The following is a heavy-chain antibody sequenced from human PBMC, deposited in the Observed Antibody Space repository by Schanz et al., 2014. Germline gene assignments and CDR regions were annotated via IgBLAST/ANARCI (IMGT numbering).Heavy chain of an antibody. J-gene: IGHJ4*02. Sequence: VQLVESGGGAVQPGGSLRLSCAASGFTFSSHWMHWVRQDPGKGLVWVARINSVGSNTDYSDSVKGRFTISRDNSNKTVDLQMNSLRAEDTAVYYCARGGPAYYFDDWGQGTLVTVSS. CDR1: GFTFSSHW. CDR3: ARGGPAYYFDD. V-gene: IGHV3-74*02. CDR2: INSVGSNT.